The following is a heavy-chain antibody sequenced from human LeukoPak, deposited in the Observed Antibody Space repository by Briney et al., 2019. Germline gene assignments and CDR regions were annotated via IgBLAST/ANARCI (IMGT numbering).Heavy chain of an antibody. J-gene: IGHJ6*02. CDR1: GGSVSSGSYY. V-gene: IGHV4-61*01. Sequence: KTSETLSLTCTVSGGSVSSGSYYWSWIRQPPGKGLEWIGYIYYSGSTNYNPSLKSRVTISVDTSKNQFSLKLSSVTAADTAVYYCARDGYCSSTSCYNYYYYGMDVWSQGTTVTVSS. CDR2: IYYSGST. CDR3: ARDGYCSSTSCYNYYYYGMDV. D-gene: IGHD2-2*03.